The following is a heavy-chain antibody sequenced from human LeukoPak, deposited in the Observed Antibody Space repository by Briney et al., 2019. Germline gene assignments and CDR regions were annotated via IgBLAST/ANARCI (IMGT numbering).Heavy chain of an antibody. J-gene: IGHJ4*02. V-gene: IGHV3-7*01. CDR2: IKQDGSEK. Sequence: PGGSLRLSCEVSGFPFTLYNMNWVRQAPGKGLEWVANIKQDGSEKYYVDSVKGRFTISRDNAKNSLYLQMNSLRAEDTAVYYCAKDHPVFDYWGQGTLVTVSS. CDR3: AKDHPVFDY. CDR1: GFPFTLYN.